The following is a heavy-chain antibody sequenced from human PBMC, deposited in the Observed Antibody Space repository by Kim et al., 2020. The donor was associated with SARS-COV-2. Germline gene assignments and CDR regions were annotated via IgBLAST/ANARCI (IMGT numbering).Heavy chain of an antibody. CDR1: GYTFTGYY. J-gene: IGHJ5*02. CDR2: INPNSGGT. D-gene: IGHD6-19*01. CDR3: ARDSERDSSGWYGNWFDP. V-gene: IGHV1-2*02. Sequence: ASVRVSCKASGYTFTGYYMYWVRQAPGQGLEWMGWINPNSGGTNYAQKFQGRVTMTRDTSISTAYMELSRLRSDDTAVYYCARDSERDSSGWYGNWFDPWGQGTLVTVSS.